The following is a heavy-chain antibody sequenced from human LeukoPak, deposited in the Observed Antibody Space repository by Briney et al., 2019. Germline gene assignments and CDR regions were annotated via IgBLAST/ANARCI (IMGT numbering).Heavy chain of an antibody. D-gene: IGHD6-19*01. Sequence: GGSLRLSCAASGLTFSTFSMNWVRQAPGKGPEWVSYISSSSSTIYYADSVKGRFTISRDNAKNSLYLQMNSLRAEDTAVYYCARVRISSGPGGYYFDYWGQGTLVTVSS. CDR2: ISSSSSTI. J-gene: IGHJ4*02. CDR1: GLTFSTFS. V-gene: IGHV3-48*04. CDR3: ARVRISSGPGGYYFDY.